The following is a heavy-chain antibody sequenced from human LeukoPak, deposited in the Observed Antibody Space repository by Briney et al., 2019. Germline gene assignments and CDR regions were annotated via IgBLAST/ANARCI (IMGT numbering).Heavy chain of an antibody. V-gene: IGHV3-7*01. Sequence: GGSLRLSCAACGFTFSSYWMSWVRQAPGKGLEWVANIKQDGSEKYYVDSVKGRFTISRDNAKNSLYLQMNSLRAEDTAVYYCARASEYSSSPGGYWGQGTLVTVSS. J-gene: IGHJ4*02. D-gene: IGHD6-6*01. CDR2: IKQDGSEK. CDR1: GFTFSSYW. CDR3: ARASEYSSSPGGY.